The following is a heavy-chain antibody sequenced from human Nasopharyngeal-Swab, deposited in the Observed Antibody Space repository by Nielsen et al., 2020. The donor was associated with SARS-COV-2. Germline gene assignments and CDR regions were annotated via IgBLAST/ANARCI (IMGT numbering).Heavy chain of an antibody. CDR3: AREGNWLLGELSPPLWVD. V-gene: IGHV1-46*01. CDR2: INPSGGST. CDR1: GYTFTSYY. D-gene: IGHD3-16*02. Sequence: SVMVSCKASGYTFTSYYMHWVRQAPGQGLEWMGIINPSGGSTNYAQKFQGRVTITADKSTSTAYMELSSLRSEDTAVYYCAREGNWLLGELSPPLWVDWGQGTLVTVSS. J-gene: IGHJ4*02.